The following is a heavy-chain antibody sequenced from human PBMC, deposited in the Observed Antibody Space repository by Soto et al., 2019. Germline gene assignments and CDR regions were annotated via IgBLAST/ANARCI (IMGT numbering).Heavy chain of an antibody. D-gene: IGHD2-15*01. CDR1: GYTFTSYG. J-gene: IGHJ3*02. V-gene: IGHV1-18*01. Sequence: QVPLVQSGAEVKKPGASVKVSCQASGYTFTSYGISWVRQAPGQGLEWMGWISAYNGNTNYAQKLQGRVTMTTDTSTSTAYMELRSLRSDDTAVYYCARDNLWDIVVVVAATRDAFDIWGQGTMVTVSS. CDR2: ISAYNGNT. CDR3: ARDNLWDIVVVVAATRDAFDI.